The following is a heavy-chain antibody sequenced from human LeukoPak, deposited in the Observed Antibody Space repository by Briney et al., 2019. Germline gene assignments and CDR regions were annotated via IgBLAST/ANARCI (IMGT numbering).Heavy chain of an antibody. D-gene: IGHD6-19*01. Sequence: GASVKVSCKASGYTFTSYGISWVRQAPGQGLEWMGWISAYNGNTNYAQKLQGGVTMTTDTSTSTAYMELRSLRSDDTAVYYCARDTKGYSSGWFVGDAFDIWGQGTMVTVSS. CDR3: ARDTKGYSSGWFVGDAFDI. CDR1: GYTFTSYG. V-gene: IGHV1-18*01. CDR2: ISAYNGNT. J-gene: IGHJ3*02.